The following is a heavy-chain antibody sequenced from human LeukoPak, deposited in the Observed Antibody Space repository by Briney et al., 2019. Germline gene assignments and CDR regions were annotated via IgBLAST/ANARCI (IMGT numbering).Heavy chain of an antibody. J-gene: IGHJ4*02. CDR2: INPNSGGR. CDR1: GYIFTGYY. V-gene: IGHV1-2*02. CDR3: ATSSGWYAPYDY. Sequence: GASVTVSCKASGYIFTGYYMHWVRQAPGQGLEWMGWINPNSGGRNYAQNFQDRVTMTSDTSINTAYMELSRLRSDDTAVYYCATSSGWYAPYDYWGQGTLVTVSS. D-gene: IGHD6-19*01.